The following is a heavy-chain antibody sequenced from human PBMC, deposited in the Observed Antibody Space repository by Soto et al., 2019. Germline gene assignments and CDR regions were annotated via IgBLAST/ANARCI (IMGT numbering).Heavy chain of an antibody. D-gene: IGHD2-15*01. CDR3: ARSRLQYCSGVSCFWDWFDP. J-gene: IGHJ5*02. Sequence: ASVKVSCKASGYTFTSYGISWVRQAPGQGLEWMGWISAYNGNTNYAQKLQGRVTMTTDTSTSTAYMELRSLRSDDTAVYYCARSRLQYCSGVSCFWDWFDPWGQETLVTFSS. CDR1: GYTFTSYG. V-gene: IGHV1-18*01. CDR2: ISAYNGNT.